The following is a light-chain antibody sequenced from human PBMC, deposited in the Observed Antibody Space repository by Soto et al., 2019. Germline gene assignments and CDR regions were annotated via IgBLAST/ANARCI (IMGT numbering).Light chain of an antibody. V-gene: IGKV1-39*01. Sequence: DLQMTQSPSSLSASVGDRVAISCRANQSIRSYLNWYQQKPGTAPKLLIYDVSVLHSGVPSRFSGSRSGTDFTLSISSLQPEDFATYYCQQTHTTPLTFGGGTKVEIK. CDR3: QQTHTTPLT. CDR2: DVS. J-gene: IGKJ4*01. CDR1: QSIRSY.